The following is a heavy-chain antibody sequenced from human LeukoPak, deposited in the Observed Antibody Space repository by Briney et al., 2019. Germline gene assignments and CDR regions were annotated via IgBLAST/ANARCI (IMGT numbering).Heavy chain of an antibody. D-gene: IGHD2-21*01. Sequence: SETLSLTCTVSGGSISSYYWSWIRQPAGKGLEWIGRIYTSGSTNYNPSLKSRVTMSVDTSKNQFSLKLSSVTAADTAVYYCARPIVVVPLRAFDIWGQGTMVIVSS. CDR3: ARPIVVVPLRAFDI. CDR2: IYTSGST. V-gene: IGHV4-4*07. CDR1: GGSISSYY. J-gene: IGHJ3*02.